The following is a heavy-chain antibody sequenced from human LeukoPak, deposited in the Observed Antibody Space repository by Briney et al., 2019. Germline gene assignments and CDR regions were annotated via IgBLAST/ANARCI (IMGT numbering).Heavy chain of an antibody. V-gene: IGHV4-34*01. J-gene: IGHJ6*02. CDR3: ARGDIVVVPVAIGENYYYYYGMDV. CDR2: INHSGST. CDR1: GGSFSGYY. Sequence: SETLSLTCAVYGGSFSGYYWSWIRQPPGKGLEWIGEINHSGSTNYNPSLKSRVTISVDTSKNQFSLKLSSVTAADTAVYYCARGDIVVVPVAIGENYYYYYGMDVWGQGTTVTVSS. D-gene: IGHD2-2*01.